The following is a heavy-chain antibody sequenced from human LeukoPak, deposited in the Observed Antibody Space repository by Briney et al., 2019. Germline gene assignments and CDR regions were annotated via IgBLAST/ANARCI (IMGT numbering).Heavy chain of an antibody. V-gene: IGHV3-23*01. CDR2: IGGRGGST. CDR3: AKDFSVAESGAFDY. CDR1: GFRFSDFT. J-gene: IGHJ4*02. D-gene: IGHD6-19*01. Sequence: GGSLRLSCAASGFRFSDFTMTWVRQAPGKGPEWVSAIGGRGGSTYYADSVGGRFTISRDNSKDMVYLQMNSLRAEDTAVYYCAKDFSVAESGAFDYWGQGTLVTVSS.